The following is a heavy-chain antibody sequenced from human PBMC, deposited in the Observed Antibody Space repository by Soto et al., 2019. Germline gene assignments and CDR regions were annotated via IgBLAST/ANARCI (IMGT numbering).Heavy chain of an antibody. CDR2: ISAYNGNT. J-gene: IGHJ4*02. Sequence: ASVKVSCKASGYTFTNYGISWVRQAPGQGLEWMGWISAYNGNTNYAQKLQGRVTMTTDTSTSTAYMELRSLRSDDTAVYYCARGPPSSIAAANYFDYWGQGTLVTVSS. CDR1: GYTFTNYG. CDR3: ARGPPSSIAAANYFDY. V-gene: IGHV1-18*01. D-gene: IGHD6-13*01.